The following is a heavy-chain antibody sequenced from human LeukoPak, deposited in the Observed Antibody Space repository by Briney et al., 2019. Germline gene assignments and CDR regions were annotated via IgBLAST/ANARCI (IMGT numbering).Heavy chain of an antibody. D-gene: IGHD2-15*01. CDR3: ATSGGAYSRLGY. V-gene: IGHV3-15*01. J-gene: IGHJ4*02. Sequence: PGGSLRLSCAASGFTFSNAWMSWVRQAPGKGLEWVGRIKSKTDGGTTDFASPVNGRFTISRDDSKNTLYLQMNSLKTEDTAVYYCATSGGAYSRLGYWGQGTLVTVSS. CDR1: GFTFSNAW. CDR2: IKSKTDGGTT.